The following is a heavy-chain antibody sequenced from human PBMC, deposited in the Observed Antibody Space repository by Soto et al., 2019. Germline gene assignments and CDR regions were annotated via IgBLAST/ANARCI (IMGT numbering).Heavy chain of an antibody. V-gene: IGHV4-31*03. D-gene: IGHD2-15*01. CDR1: GGSISSGGYY. Sequence: QVQLQESGPGLVKPSQTLSLTCTVSGGSISSGGYYWSWIRQHPGKGLEWIGYIYYSGSTYYNPSLKIRVTISVDTSKNQFSLKLSSVTAADTAVYYCARVAATRNYYYYYYMDVWGKGTTVTVSS. CDR3: ARVAATRNYYYYYYMDV. CDR2: IYYSGST. J-gene: IGHJ6*03.